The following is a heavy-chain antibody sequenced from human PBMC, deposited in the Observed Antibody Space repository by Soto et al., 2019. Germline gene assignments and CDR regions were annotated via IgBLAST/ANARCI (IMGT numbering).Heavy chain of an antibody. J-gene: IGHJ4*02. V-gene: IGHV6-1*01. CDR1: GDSVSSNSAA. D-gene: IGHD6-6*01. CDR3: ARDWSGLGVAARPAHFDY. CDR2: TYYRSKWYN. Sequence: SQTLSLTCAISGDSVSSNSAAWNWIRQSPSRGLEWLGRTYYRSKWYNDYAVSVKSRITINPDTSKNQFSLQLNSVTPEDTAVYYCARDWSGLGVAARPAHFDYWGQGTLVTVSS.